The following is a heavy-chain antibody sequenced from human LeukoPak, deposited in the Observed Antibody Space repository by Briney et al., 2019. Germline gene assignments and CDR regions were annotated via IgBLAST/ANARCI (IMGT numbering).Heavy chain of an antibody. Sequence: PGGSLRLFCAASGLTYQDFGMPWVRQVPRKGLEWVSGINWNGVMTHYADSVKGRVTISRDNAKNTLYLEMNSLRVDDTALYHCARDSGIWFGTRDAFDFWGRGTMVTVST. CDR1: GLTYQDFG. CDR2: INWNGVMT. J-gene: IGHJ3*01. CDR3: ARDSGIWFGTRDAFDF. V-gene: IGHV3-20*01. D-gene: IGHD3-10*01.